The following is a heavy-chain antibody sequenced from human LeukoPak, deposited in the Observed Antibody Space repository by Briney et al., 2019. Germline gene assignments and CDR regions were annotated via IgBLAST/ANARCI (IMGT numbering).Heavy chain of an antibody. CDR2: IYYSGST. J-gene: IGHJ4*02. V-gene: IGHV4-59*01. Sequence: SETLSLTCTVSGGSISSYYWSWIRQPPGKGLEWIGYIYYSGSTNYNPSLKSRVTISVDTSKNQFSLKLSSLTAADTAVYYCARGGSSGYFYWGQGTLVTVSS. CDR1: GGSISSYY. CDR3: ARGGSSGYFY. D-gene: IGHD3-22*01.